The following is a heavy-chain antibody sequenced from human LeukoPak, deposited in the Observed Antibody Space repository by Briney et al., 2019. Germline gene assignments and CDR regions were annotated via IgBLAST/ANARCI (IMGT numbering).Heavy chain of an antibody. J-gene: IGHJ3*02. CDR1: GGSFSGYY. Sequence: SETLSLTCAVYGGSFSGYYWSWIRQPPGKGLEWIGEINHSGSTNYNPSLKSRVTISVDTSKNQFSLKLSSVTAADTAVYYCARVGAHIVVVPAALDAFDIWGQGTMVTVSS. CDR2: INHSGST. D-gene: IGHD2-2*01. CDR3: ARVGAHIVVVPAALDAFDI. V-gene: IGHV4-34*01.